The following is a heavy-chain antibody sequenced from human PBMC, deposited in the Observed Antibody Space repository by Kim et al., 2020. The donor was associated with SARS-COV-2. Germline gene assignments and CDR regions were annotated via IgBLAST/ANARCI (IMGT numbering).Heavy chain of an antibody. J-gene: IGHJ3*02. Sequence: GGSLRLSCTASGFTFGDYAMSWFRQAPGKGLEWVGFIRSKAYGGTTEYAASVKGRFTISRDDSKSIAYLQMNSLKTEDTAVYYCTRADDYVWGSYRINAFDIWGQGTMVTVSS. CDR3: TRADDYVWGSYRINAFDI. D-gene: IGHD3-16*02. CDR1: GFTFGDYA. V-gene: IGHV3-49*03. CDR2: IRSKAYGGTT.